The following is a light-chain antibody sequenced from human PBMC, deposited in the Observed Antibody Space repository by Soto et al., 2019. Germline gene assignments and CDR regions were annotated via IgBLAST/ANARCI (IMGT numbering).Light chain of an antibody. Sequence: QSALTQPPSASGSPGQSVTISCTGTSSDVGGYNYVSWYRQHPGKAPQLIIYDVNKRPSGVPDRFSGSKSGNTASLTVSGLQAEDEADYFCNSYTSSRTVMFGGGTKLTVL. CDR3: NSYTSSRTVM. CDR1: SSDVGGYNY. J-gene: IGLJ3*02. V-gene: IGLV2-8*01. CDR2: DVN.